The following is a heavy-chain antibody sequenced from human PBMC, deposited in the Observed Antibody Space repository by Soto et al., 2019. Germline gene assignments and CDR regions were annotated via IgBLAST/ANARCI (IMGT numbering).Heavy chain of an antibody. Sequence: SETLSLTCAVYGGSFRGYWWSWIRQPPGKGLEWIAEINQSGDTNYNPSLESRIIMSVDTSKNQFSLNLRSVTAADTAVYYCARVRRGIIMARNYYKGMDVWGRGTTVTV. D-gene: IGHD3-10*01. CDR3: ARVRRGIIMARNYYKGMDV. J-gene: IGHJ6*02. V-gene: IGHV4-34*01. CDR2: INQSGDT. CDR1: GGSFRGYW.